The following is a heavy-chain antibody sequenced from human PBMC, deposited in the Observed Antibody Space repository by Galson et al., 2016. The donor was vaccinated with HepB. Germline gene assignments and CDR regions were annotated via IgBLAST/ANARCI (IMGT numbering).Heavy chain of an antibody. J-gene: IGHJ6*02. CDR3: ARALEYGSRDYYDYYAMDV. Sequence: QSGAEVKEPGESLRISCQGSGYRLTDYWITWVRQVPGKGLQWMGRIDPDDSYTNYSPYLQGHVTISVDKSITTAYLQWSTLKASDTAIYYCARALEYGSRDYYDYYAMDVWGPGTTVIVSS. V-gene: IGHV5-10-1*01. CDR2: IDPDDSYT. D-gene: IGHD4-17*01. CDR1: GYRLTDYW.